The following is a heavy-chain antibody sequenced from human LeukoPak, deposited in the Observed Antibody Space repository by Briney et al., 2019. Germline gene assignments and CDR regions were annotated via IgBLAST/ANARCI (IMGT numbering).Heavy chain of an antibody. D-gene: IGHD4-11*01. CDR3: ARARDYGNFPRDFDY. V-gene: IGHV4-34*01. CDR1: GGSFSGYY. J-gene: IGHJ4*02. CDR2: INHSGST. Sequence: SETLSLTCAVYGGSFSGYYWSWIRQPPGKGLEWIGEINHSGSTNYNPSLKSRVTISVDTSKNQFSLKLSSVTAADTAVYYCARARDYGNFPRDFDYWGQGTLVTVSS.